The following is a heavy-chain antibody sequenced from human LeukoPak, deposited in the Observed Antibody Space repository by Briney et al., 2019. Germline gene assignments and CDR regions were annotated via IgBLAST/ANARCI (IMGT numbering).Heavy chain of an antibody. V-gene: IGHV4-34*01. D-gene: IGHD3-16*01. Sequence: PSETLSLTCAVYGGFFSGYYWSWIRQPPGKGLEWIGEINHSGSTNYNPSLKSRVTISVDTSKNQFSLKLSSVTAADTAVYYCARHKPFYDYVWGSYEFDYWGQGTLVTVSS. CDR2: INHSGST. CDR3: ARHKPFYDYVWGSYEFDY. J-gene: IGHJ4*02. CDR1: GGFFSGYY.